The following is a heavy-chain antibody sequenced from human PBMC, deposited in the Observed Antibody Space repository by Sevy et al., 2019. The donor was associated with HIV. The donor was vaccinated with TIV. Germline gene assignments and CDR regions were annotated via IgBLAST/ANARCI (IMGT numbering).Heavy chain of an antibody. CDR1: GFTFSSYG. CDR3: AKEKILLEGGGSFDY. J-gene: IGHJ4*02. Sequence: GGSLRLSCAASGFTFSSYGMHWVRQAPGKGLEWVAVISYDGSNKYYADSVKGRFTISRANSKNTLYLQMRSLRAEDTAEYYCAKEKILLEGGGSFDYWGQGTLVTVSS. D-gene: IGHD1-26*01. V-gene: IGHV3-30*18. CDR2: ISYDGSNK.